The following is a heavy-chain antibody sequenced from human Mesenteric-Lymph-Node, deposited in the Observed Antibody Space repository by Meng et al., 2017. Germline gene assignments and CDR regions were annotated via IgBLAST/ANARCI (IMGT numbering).Heavy chain of an antibody. CDR2: IKSDGSKK. J-gene: IGHJ6*02. CDR3: ARLGEQWLVNYRMDV. CDR1: GFMLSNHW. D-gene: IGHD6-19*01. Sequence: GGSLRLSCEGSGFMLSNHWMNWVRQAPGKGLEWVATIKSDGSKKYYVDSVRGRLTISRDNAKNSLYLEMNILRTEDTAMYYCARLGEQWLVNYRMDVWGQGTTVTVSS. V-gene: IGHV3-7*01.